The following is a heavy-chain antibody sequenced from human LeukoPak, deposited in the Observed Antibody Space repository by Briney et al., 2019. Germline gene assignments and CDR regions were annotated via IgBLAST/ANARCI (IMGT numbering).Heavy chain of an antibody. D-gene: IGHD1-26*01. CDR1: GYTFTSFY. Sequence: GASVKVSCKASGYTFTSFYMQWVRQAPGQGLEWMGWISAYNGNTNYAQKLQGRVTMTTDTSTSTAYMELRSLRSDDTAVYYCARGVTNSRMGASAFDIWGQGTMVTVSS. CDR3: ARGVTNSRMGASAFDI. V-gene: IGHV1-18*04. J-gene: IGHJ3*02. CDR2: ISAYNGNT.